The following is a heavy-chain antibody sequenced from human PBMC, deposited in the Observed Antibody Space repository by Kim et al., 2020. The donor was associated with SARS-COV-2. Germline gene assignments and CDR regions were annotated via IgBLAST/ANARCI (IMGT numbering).Heavy chain of an antibody. V-gene: IGHV1-69*13. Sequence: SVKVSCKASGGTFSSYAISWVRQAPGQGLEWMGGILPIFCKANSAQKFQGRVPITADESTRPAYMELSSLRSEDTAVYYCARDRGYCSGGSCYDYYYGM. CDR3: ARDRGYCSGGSCYDYYYGM. CDR2: ILPIFCKA. D-gene: IGHD2-15*01. CDR1: GGTFSSYA. J-gene: IGHJ6*01.